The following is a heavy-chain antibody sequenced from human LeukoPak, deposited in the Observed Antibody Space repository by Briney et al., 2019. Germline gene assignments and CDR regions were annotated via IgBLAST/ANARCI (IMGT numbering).Heavy chain of an antibody. CDR1: GGSISSGGYY. V-gene: IGHV4-61*08. J-gene: IGHJ4*02. Sequence: SQTLSLTCTVAGGSISSGGYYWSCIRQHPGKGLEWIGYIYYSGSTNYNPSLKSRVTISVDTSKNQFSLKLSSVTAADTAVYYCARTSGYHDTGDYWRQGTLVTVSS. D-gene: IGHD3-22*01. CDR2: IYYSGST. CDR3: ARTSGYHDTGDY.